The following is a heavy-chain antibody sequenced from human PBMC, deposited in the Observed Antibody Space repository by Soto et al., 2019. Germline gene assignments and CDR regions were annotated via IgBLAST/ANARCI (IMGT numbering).Heavy chain of an antibody. D-gene: IGHD3-3*01. CDR3: ARGRVEWLDYYYYYYGMDA. V-gene: IGHV1-69*13. J-gene: IGHJ6*02. Sequence: SVKVSCKASGGTFSSYAISWVRQAPGQGLEWMGGIIPIFGTANYAQKFQGRVTITADESTSTAYMELSSLRSEDTAVYYCARGRVEWLDYYYYYYGMDAWGQGTTVTVSS. CDR1: GGTFSSYA. CDR2: IIPIFGTA.